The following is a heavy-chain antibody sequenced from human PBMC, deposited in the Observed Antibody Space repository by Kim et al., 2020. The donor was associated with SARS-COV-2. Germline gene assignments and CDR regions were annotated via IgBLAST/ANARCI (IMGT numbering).Heavy chain of an antibody. CDR2: ST. V-gene: IGHV4-39*02. CDR3: ARGQDTAKTGY. D-gene: IGHD5-18*01. Sequence: STSYNPSLRSRVTISIDTSKSHMSLRLTSVTAADTAVYFCARGQDTAKTGYWGQGTLVTVSS. J-gene: IGHJ4*02.